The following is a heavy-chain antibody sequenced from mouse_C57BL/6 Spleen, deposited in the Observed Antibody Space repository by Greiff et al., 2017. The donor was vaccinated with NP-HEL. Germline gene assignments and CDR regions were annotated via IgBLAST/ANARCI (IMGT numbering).Heavy chain of an antibody. Sequence: EVLLVESGEGLVKPGWSLKLSCAASGFTFSSYAMSWVRQTPEKRLEWVGYISSGGDYTYYADTVKGRFTITRDNARNTLYLQMSSLKSEDTARYYCTRDNYGSSSRFAYWGQGTLVTVSA. CDR2: ISSGGDYT. CDR3: TRDNYGSSSRFAY. D-gene: IGHD1-1*01. J-gene: IGHJ3*01. CDR1: GFTFSSYA. V-gene: IGHV5-9-1*02.